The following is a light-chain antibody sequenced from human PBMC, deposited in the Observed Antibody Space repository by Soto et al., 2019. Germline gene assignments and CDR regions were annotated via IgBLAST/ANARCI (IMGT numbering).Light chain of an antibody. V-gene: IGLV2-14*01. CDR3: SSYTSSSTLV. CDR1: SSDIGGSNS. Sequence: QSVLTQPASLSGSPGQSITISCTGTSSDIGGSNSVSWFQQHPGKAPKLMISEVSNRPSGVSNRFSGSKSVNTASLIISGLQAEDDADYYCSSYTSSSTLVFGGGTKLTVL. CDR2: EVS. J-gene: IGLJ2*01.